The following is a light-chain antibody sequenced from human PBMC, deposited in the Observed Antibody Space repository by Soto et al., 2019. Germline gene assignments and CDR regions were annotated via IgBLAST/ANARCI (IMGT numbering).Light chain of an antibody. V-gene: IGLV2-14*03. J-gene: IGLJ2*01. CDR2: EVT. CDR1: ISDVGSYNY. CDR3: SSYTSSGTPV. Sequence: QSALTQPASVSGSPGQSITISCTGTISDVGSYNYVSWYQQYPGKAPKLMIYEVTSRPSGGSHRFSGSKSGNTASLTISGLQAEDEADYYCSSYTSSGTPVFGGGTKLTVL.